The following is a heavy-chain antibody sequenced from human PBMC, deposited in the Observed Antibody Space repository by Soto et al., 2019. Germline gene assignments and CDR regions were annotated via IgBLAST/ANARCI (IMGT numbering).Heavy chain of an antibody. CDR3: TRETRTIRLYFDY. CDR2: ISYEGNSE. D-gene: IGHD2-2*01. Sequence: GGTLRLSFAVSGLNLNSYAMHWVRQAPGKGRECVAVISYEGNSEYYADSVKGRFTISRDNSKNTLYLQVNSLRAENTAIYYWTRETRTIRLYFDYSRKGALSTV. J-gene: IGHJ4*02. V-gene: IGHV3-30-3*01. CDR1: GLNLNSYA.